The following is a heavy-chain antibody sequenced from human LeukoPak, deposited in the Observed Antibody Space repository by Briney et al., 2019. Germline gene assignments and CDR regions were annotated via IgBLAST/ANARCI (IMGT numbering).Heavy chain of an antibody. V-gene: IGHV1-69*05. Sequence: SSVKVSCKASGGTFSSYAISWVRQAPGQGLEWMGRIIPIFGTANYAQKFQGRVMITTDESTSTAYMELSSLRSEDTAVYYCARTARSGYGRFGYWGQGTLVTVSS. CDR2: IIPIFGTA. CDR3: ARTARSGYGRFGY. CDR1: GGTFSSYA. J-gene: IGHJ4*02. D-gene: IGHD3-3*01.